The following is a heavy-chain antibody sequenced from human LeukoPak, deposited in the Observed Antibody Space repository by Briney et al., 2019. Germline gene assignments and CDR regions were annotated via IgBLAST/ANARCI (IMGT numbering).Heavy chain of an antibody. CDR2: INPNSGGT. V-gene: IGHV1-2*02. CDR1: GYTFTSYY. Sequence: GASVKVSCKASGYTFTSYYMHWVRQAPGQGLEWMGWINPNSGGTNYAQKFQGRVTMTRDTSISTAYMELSRLRSDDTAVYYCARVVAAAARRYYFDYWGQGTLVTVSS. D-gene: IGHD6-13*01. CDR3: ARVVAAAARRYYFDY. J-gene: IGHJ4*02.